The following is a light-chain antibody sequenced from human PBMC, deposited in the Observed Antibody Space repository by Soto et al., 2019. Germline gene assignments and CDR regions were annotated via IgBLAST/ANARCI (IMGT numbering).Light chain of an antibody. V-gene: IGLV2-11*01. CDR3: CSYAGFYTV. CDR2: DVS. CDR1: SSDVGAYDY. J-gene: IGLJ2*01. Sequence: QSALTQPRSVSGSPGQSVTISCTGTSSDVGAYDYVSWYQHHPGKAPKLLIYDVSQRPSGVPDRFSGSKSGNAASLTISGLQAGDEADYYCCSYAGFYTVFGGGTKVTVL.